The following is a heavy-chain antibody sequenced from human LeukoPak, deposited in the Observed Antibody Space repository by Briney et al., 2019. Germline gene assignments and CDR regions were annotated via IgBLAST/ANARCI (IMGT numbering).Heavy chain of an antibody. Sequence: TSGGSLRLSCAASGFTFSSYSMNWVRQAPGKGLEWVSSISSSSSYIYYADSVKGRFTISRDNAKNSLYLQMNSLRAEDTAVYYCARESVWFGELSGPIDYWGQGTLVTVSS. CDR1: GFTFSSYS. V-gene: IGHV3-21*01. J-gene: IGHJ4*02. D-gene: IGHD3-10*01. CDR2: ISSSSSYI. CDR3: ARESVWFGELSGPIDY.